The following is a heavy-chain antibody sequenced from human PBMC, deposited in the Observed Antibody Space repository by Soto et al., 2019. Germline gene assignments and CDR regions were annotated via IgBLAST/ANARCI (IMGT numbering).Heavy chain of an antibody. V-gene: IGHV1-18*01. D-gene: IGHD2-2*01. CDR2: ISGYNGNT. Sequence: QVQLVQSGAEVKKPGASVKVSCKASGYTFTSYGICWVRQAPGQGLEWMGWISGYNGNTNYAQNLQGRVTMTTDTSTSTVHMELRSLRSDDTAVYYCARRCSSTRCLELWGRGTLVIVSS. CDR1: GYTFTSYG. CDR3: ARRCSSTRCLEL. J-gene: IGHJ2*01.